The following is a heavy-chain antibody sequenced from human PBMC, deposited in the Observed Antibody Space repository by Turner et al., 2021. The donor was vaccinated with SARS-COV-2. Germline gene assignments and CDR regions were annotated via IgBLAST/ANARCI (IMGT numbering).Heavy chain of an antibody. CDR3: TTGTYYYDSSAYPNDAFDV. CDR1: GFTFSNAW. CDR2: IKSKTDGGTT. Sequence: EVQLVESGGGLVKPGGSLRLSCAASGFTFSNAWMSWVRQDPGKGLEWVGRIKSKTDGGTTDYAAPVKGRFTISRDDSKNTLYLQMNSLKTEDTAVYYCTTGTYYYDSSAYPNDAFDVWGQGTMVTVSS. V-gene: IGHV3-15*01. D-gene: IGHD3-22*01. J-gene: IGHJ3*01.